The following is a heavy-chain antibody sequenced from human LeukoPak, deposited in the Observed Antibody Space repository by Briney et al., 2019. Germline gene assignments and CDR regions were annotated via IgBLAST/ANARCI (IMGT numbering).Heavy chain of an antibody. V-gene: IGHV3-23*01. Sequence: GGPLRLSCAASGFTFSSYTFSTYAVSWVRQAPGKGLEWVSAVSGSGVSTYYADSVKGRFTISRDNSKNTLYLQMNGLRAEDTAVYYCAKGVEDSGIYYYYYMDVWGKGTTVTVPS. CDR2: VSGSGVST. D-gene: IGHD2-15*01. CDR3: AKGVEDSGIYYYYYMDV. J-gene: IGHJ6*03. CDR1: GFTFSSYTFSTYA.